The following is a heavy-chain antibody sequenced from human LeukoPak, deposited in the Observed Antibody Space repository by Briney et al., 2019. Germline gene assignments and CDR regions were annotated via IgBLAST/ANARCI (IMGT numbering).Heavy chain of an antibody. CDR3: ASNLEGIAAAGSHFDY. J-gene: IGHJ4*02. V-gene: IGHV5-51*01. CDR1: GYIFTSYW. D-gene: IGHD6-13*01. Sequence: GESLQISCKGSGYIFTSYWIGWVRQMPGKGLEWMGIIYPGDSDTRYSPSFQGQVTISADKSISTAYLQWSSLKASDTAMYYCASNLEGIAAAGSHFDYWGQGTLVTVSS. CDR2: IYPGDSDT.